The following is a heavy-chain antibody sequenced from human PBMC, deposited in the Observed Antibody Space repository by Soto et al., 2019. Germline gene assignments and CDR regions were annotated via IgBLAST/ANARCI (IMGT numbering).Heavy chain of an antibody. CDR3: ARDPYYDSSGYLASNGMDV. J-gene: IGHJ6*02. CDR1: GFTFSSYA. D-gene: IGHD3-22*01. CDR2: ISSNGGST. Sequence: PGGSLRLSCSASGFTFSSYAMHWVRQAPGKGLEYVSAISSNGGSTYYADSVKGRFTISRHNSKNTLYLQMNSLRAEDTAVYYCARDPYYDSSGYLASNGMDVWGQGTTVTVSS. V-gene: IGHV3-64*04.